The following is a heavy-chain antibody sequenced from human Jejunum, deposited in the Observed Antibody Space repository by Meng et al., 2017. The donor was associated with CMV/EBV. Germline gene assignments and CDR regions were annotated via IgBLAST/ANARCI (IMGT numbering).Heavy chain of an antibody. Sequence: SLRLSCAASGFRFSTYEMNWVRQAPGKGLEWVSHIGSDGSDIYYVDSVKGRFTTSRDNARNSLYLQMNSLTVEDTAVYYCARVFDAWGQGTLVTVSS. CDR3: ARVFDA. CDR2: IGSDGSDI. CDR1: GFRFSTYE. V-gene: IGHV3-48*03. J-gene: IGHJ4*02.